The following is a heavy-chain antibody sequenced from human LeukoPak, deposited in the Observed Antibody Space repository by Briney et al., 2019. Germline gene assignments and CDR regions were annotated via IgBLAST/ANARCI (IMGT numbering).Heavy chain of an antibody. CDR1: GFSLSTSGVG. CDR2: IYWNDDK. J-gene: IGHJ4*02. D-gene: IGHD3-3*01. V-gene: IGHV2-5*01. CDR3: AHSSRYDFWSGYYNENFDY. Sequence: KESGPTLVKPTQTLTLTCSFAGFSLSTSGVGVGWIRQPPGKALEWLALIYWNDDKRYSPSLKSRLTITKDTSKNQVVLTVTNMDPVDTATYYCAHSSRYDFWSGYYNENFDYWGQGTLVTVSS.